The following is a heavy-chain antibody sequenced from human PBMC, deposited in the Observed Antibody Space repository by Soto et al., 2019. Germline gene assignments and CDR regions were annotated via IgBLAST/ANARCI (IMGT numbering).Heavy chain of an antibody. CDR3: ARDLNPYYDILTGYSPQGSFDY. Sequence: GGSLRLSCAASGFTFSDYYMSWIRQAPGKGLEWVSYISSSGSTIYYADSVKGRFTISRDNAKNSLYLQMNSLRAEDTAVYYCARDLNPYYDILTGYSPQGSFDYWGQGTLVTVSS. CDR1: GFTFSDYY. D-gene: IGHD3-9*01. J-gene: IGHJ4*02. V-gene: IGHV3-11*01. CDR2: ISSSGSTI.